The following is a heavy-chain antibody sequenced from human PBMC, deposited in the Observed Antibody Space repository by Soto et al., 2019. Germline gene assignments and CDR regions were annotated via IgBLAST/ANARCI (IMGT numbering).Heavy chain of an antibody. CDR1: GIAFGDNA. Sequence: EVQLVESGGGLVKPGRSLRLSCTASGIAFGDNAMTWFRQAPGMGLEWVGFITSKAYGGTSHYAASVKGRFTISRDDSKSIAYLQMNSLSTEDTAVYYCSRLGRATRPEQAFDIWGRGTMVTVSS. J-gene: IGHJ3*02. D-gene: IGHD5-12*01. V-gene: IGHV3-49*05. CDR3: SRLGRATRPEQAFDI. CDR2: ITSKAYGGTS.